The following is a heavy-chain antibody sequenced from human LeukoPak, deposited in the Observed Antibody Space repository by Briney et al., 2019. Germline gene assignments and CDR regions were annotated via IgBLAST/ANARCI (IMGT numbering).Heavy chain of an antibody. Sequence: PSETLSLTCTVSGGSISSYYWSWIQQPPGKGLEWVGYTSYSGSTNYNPSLKSRVTISTDTSNKQFSLKLSSVTAADTAVYYCARGSDSSSLSAMDVWGQGTTVTVSS. D-gene: IGHD6-6*01. V-gene: IGHV4-59*01. CDR1: GGSISSYY. CDR2: TSYSGST. CDR3: ARGSDSSSLSAMDV. J-gene: IGHJ6*02.